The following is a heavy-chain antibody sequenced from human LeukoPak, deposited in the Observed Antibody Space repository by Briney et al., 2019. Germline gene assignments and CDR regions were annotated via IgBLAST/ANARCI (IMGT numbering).Heavy chain of an antibody. V-gene: IGHV3-23*01. Sequence: GGSLRLSCTASGFNFDDYNMSWFRQAPGEGLEWVSAISGSGGSTYYVDSVKGRFTISRDNSKNTLYPQMNSLRAEDTAVYYCAKCGEMATIFVRPHYYFDYWGQGTLVTVSS. CDR3: AKCGEMATIFVRPHYYFDY. D-gene: IGHD5-24*01. CDR1: GFNFDDYN. CDR2: ISGSGGST. J-gene: IGHJ4*02.